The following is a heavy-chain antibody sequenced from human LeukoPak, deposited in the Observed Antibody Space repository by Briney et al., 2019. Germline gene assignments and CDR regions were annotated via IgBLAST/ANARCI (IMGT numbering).Heavy chain of an antibody. CDR3: ASTYYDFWSGYYPTYYGMDV. Sequence: SETLSFTCTVSGGSISSYYWSWIRQPPGKGLEWIGYIYYSGSTNYNPSLKSRVTISVDTSKNQFSLKLSSVTAADTAVYYCASTYYDFWSGYYPTYYGMDVWGQGTTVTVSS. J-gene: IGHJ6*02. CDR1: GGSISSYY. D-gene: IGHD3-3*01. V-gene: IGHV4-59*01. CDR2: IYYSGST.